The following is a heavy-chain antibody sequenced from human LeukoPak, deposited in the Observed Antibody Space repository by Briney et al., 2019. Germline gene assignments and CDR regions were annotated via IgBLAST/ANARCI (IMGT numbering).Heavy chain of an antibody. Sequence: PSQTLSLTCTVSGGSISSGTYYWSWIRQPAGKGLEWIGEINHSGSTNYNPSLKSRVTISVDTSRNQFSLKLSSVTAADTAVYFAAAGRAGYYYYMDVWGKGTTVTVSS. J-gene: IGHJ6*03. D-gene: IGHD6-13*01. CDR1: GGSISSGTYY. CDR2: INHSGST. CDR3: AAGRAGYYYYMDV. V-gene: IGHV4-61*09.